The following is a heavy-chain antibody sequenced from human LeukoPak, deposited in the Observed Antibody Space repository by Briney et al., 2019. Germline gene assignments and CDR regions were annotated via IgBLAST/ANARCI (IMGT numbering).Heavy chain of an antibody. J-gene: IGHJ6*02. V-gene: IGHV1-8*01. CDR1: GYTFTSYD. Sequence: ASVKVSCKASGYTFTSYDINWVRQATGQGLEWMGWMNPNSGNTGYAQKFQGRVTMTRNTSISTAYMEPSSLRSEDTAVYYCARTMGDYGGNDGMDVWGQGTTVTVSS. D-gene: IGHD4-23*01. CDR2: MNPNSGNT. CDR3: ARTMGDYGGNDGMDV.